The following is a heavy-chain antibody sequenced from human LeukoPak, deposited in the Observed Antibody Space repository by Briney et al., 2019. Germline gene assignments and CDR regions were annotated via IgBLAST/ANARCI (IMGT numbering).Heavy chain of an antibody. CDR1: GGSFSGYY. V-gene: IGHV4-34*01. CDR2: INHSGST. Sequence: PSETLSLTCAVYGGSFSGYYWSWIRQPPGEGLEWIGEINHSGSTNYNPSLKSRVTISVDTSKNQFSLKLSSVTAADTAVYYCARYGVPASLWLPRMYYFDYWGQGTLVTVSS. J-gene: IGHJ4*02. CDR3: ARYGVPASLWLPRMYYFDY. D-gene: IGHD6-19*01.